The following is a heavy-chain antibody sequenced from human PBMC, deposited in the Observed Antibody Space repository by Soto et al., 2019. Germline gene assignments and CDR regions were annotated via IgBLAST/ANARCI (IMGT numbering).Heavy chain of an antibody. V-gene: IGHV3-30-3*01. J-gene: IGHJ6*02. CDR1: GFTFSSYA. D-gene: IGHD3-9*01. CDR3: ARDGRYDILTGYIARLANYYYYGMDV. Sequence: QVQLVESGGGVVQPGRSLRLSCAASGFTFSSYAMHWVRQAPGKGLEWVAVISYDGSNKYYADSVKGRFTISRDNSKNTLYLQMNSLRAEDTAVYYCARDGRYDILTGYIARLANYYYYGMDVWGQGTTVTVSS. CDR2: ISYDGSNK.